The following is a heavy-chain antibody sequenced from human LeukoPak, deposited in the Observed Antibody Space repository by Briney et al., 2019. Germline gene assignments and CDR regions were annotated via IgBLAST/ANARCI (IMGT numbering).Heavy chain of an antibody. D-gene: IGHD5-18*01. CDR3: ARDPSVGYSYGYGASDYYYYGMDV. CDR2: IYYSGSS. J-gene: IGHJ6*02. V-gene: IGHV4-31*03. CDR1: GGSINNGGYY. Sequence: PSETLSLTCTVSGGSINNGGYYWSWIRQHPGKGLEWIGYIYYSGSSYYNPSLRSRVTISVDTSKNHFSLKLSSVTAADTAVYYCARDPSVGYSYGYGASDYYYYGMDVWGQGTTVTVSS.